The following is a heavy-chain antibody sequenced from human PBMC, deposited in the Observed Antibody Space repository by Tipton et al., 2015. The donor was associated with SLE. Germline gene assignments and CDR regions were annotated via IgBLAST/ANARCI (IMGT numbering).Heavy chain of an antibody. CDR2: IYHSGIT. J-gene: IGHJ3*01. CDR3: ARVFWRYDSGGPLGGFDL. CDR1: GGSIRSYY. D-gene: IGHD3-22*01. Sequence: TLSLTCTVSGGSIRSYYWTWIRQPPGKRLEWIAYIYHSGITNYNPSLQSRVTISVDRSKNQFSLRLRSVTAADTALYYCARVFWRYDSGGPLGGFDLWGQGAMVTVSS. V-gene: IGHV4-59*12.